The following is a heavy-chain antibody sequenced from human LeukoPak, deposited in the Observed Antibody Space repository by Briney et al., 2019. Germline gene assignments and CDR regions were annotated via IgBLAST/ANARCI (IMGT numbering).Heavy chain of an antibody. V-gene: IGHV4-34*01. CDR3: ARVEDDAFDI. CDR2: INHSGST. CDR1: GGSFSGYY. J-gene: IGHJ3*02. Sequence: PSETLSLTCAVYGGSFSGYYWSWIRQPPGKWLEWIGEINHSGSTNYNPSLKSRVTISVDTSKNQFSLKLSSVTAADTAVYYCARVEDDAFDIWGQGTMVTVSS.